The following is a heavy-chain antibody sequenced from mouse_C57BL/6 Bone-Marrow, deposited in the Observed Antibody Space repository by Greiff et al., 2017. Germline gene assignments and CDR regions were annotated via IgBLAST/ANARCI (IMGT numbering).Heavy chain of an antibody. CDR2: IYPGDGDT. CDR3: ARDWDVGRFAY. CDR1: GYAFSSSW. J-gene: IGHJ3*01. V-gene: IGHV1-82*01. D-gene: IGHD4-1*01. Sequence: QVQLQQSGPELVKPGASVKISCKASGYAFSSSWMNWVKQRPGKGLEWIGRIYPGDGDTNYNGKFKGKATLTVDKSSSTAYMQLSSLTSEDSAVYFCARDWDVGRFAYWGQGTLVTVSA.